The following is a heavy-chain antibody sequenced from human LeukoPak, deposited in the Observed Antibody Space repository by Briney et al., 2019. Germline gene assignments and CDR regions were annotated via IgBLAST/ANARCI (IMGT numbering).Heavy chain of an antibody. D-gene: IGHD1-26*01. CDR1: GFTFSDYY. CDR2: ISSSGSTI. J-gene: IGHJ3*01. CDR3: ARDRNEWELLPYAFDL. Sequence: PGGSLRLSCAASGFTFSDYYMSWIRQAPGKGLEWVSYISSSGSTIYYADSVKGRFTIPRDNAKNSLYLQMNSLRAEDTAVYYCARDRNEWELLPYAFDLWGQGTMVTVSS. V-gene: IGHV3-11*01.